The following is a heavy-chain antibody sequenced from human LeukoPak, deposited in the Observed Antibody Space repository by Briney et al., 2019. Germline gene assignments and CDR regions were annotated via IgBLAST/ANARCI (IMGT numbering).Heavy chain of an antibody. CDR3: ANAYTAMVPNFDY. D-gene: IGHD5-18*01. V-gene: IGHV3-21*04. CDR1: GFTFSSYS. CDR2: ISSSSSYI. J-gene: IGHJ4*02. Sequence: KAGGSLRLSCAASGFTFSSYSMNWVRQAPGKGLEWVSSISSSSSYIYYADSVKGRFTISRDNSKNTLYLQTNSLRAEDTAVYYCANAYTAMVPNFDYWGQGTLVTVSS.